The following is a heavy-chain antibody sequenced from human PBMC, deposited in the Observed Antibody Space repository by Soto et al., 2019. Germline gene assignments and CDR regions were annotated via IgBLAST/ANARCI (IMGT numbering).Heavy chain of an antibody. V-gene: IGHV5-10-1*03. CDR3: ARRGSSSSFFYDS. D-gene: IGHD6-6*01. CDR2: IDPSDSYI. Sequence: EVQLVQSGAEVKKPGESLRISCQGSGYSLTSSWISWVRQMPGEGLEWMGRIDPSDSYINYSPSFQGRVTISADKSISTAYLQWSSLKASDTAMYYCARRGSSSSFFYDSWGQGTLVTVSS. CDR1: GYSLTSSW. J-gene: IGHJ4*02.